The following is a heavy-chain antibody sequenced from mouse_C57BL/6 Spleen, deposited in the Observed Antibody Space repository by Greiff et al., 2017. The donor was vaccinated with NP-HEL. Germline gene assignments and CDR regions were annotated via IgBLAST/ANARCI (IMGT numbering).Heavy chain of an antibody. CDR3: ARRDYYGSSYDWYFDV. CDR2: IDPSDSET. Sequence: QVQLQQSGAELVRPGSSVKLSCKASGYTFTSYWMHWVKQRPIQGLEWIGNIDPSDSETHYNQKFKDKATLTVDKSSSTAYMQLSSLTSEDSAVYYCARRDYYGSSYDWYFDVWGTVTTVTVSS. V-gene: IGHV1-52*01. CDR1: GYTFTSYW. J-gene: IGHJ1*03. D-gene: IGHD1-1*01.